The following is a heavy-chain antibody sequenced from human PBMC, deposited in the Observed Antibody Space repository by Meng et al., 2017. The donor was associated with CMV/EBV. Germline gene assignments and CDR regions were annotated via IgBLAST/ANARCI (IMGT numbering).Heavy chain of an antibody. Sequence: SQTLSLTCAVYGGSFSGYYWSWLRQPPGKGLEWIGEINHSGSTNYNPSLKSRVTISVDTSKNQFSLKLSSVTAADTAVYYCARGSDGYSSGWYRYWGQGTLVTVSS. J-gene: IGHJ4*02. CDR2: INHSGST. CDR1: GGSFSGYY. CDR3: ARGSDGYSSGWYRY. D-gene: IGHD6-19*01. V-gene: IGHV4-34*01.